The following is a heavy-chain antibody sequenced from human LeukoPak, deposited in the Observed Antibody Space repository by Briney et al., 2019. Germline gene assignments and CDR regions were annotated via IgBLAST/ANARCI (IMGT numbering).Heavy chain of an antibody. CDR3: ARQTFGLLYFDS. D-gene: IGHD3-16*01. CDR1: GFIVSDHY. Sequence: GGSLRRSCAASGFIVSDHYMNWVRQAPGKGLEWVSVMYSGGSIYYADSVKGRFTISRDNSRNTLFLQMDSLRADDTAVYYCARQTFGLLYFDSWGQGTLAIVSS. J-gene: IGHJ4*02. V-gene: IGHV3-53*01. CDR2: MYSGGSI.